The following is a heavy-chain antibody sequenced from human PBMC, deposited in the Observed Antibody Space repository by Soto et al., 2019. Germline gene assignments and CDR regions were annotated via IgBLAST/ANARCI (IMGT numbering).Heavy chain of an antibody. J-gene: IGHJ6*02. V-gene: IGHV6-1*01. CDR3: ARDLSAVTARYYYYGMDV. D-gene: IGHD2-21*02. CDR2: TYYRSKWYN. Sequence: QSPSIGLEWLGRTYYRSKWYNDYAVSVKSRITINPDTSKNQFSLQLNSVTPEDTAVYYCARDLSAVTARYYYYGMDVWGQGTTVTVSS.